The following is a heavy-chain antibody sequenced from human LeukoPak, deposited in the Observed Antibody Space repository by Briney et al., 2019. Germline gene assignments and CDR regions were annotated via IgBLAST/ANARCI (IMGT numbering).Heavy chain of an antibody. CDR1: GYTFTSYA. Sequence: GASVKVSCKASGYTFTSYAMHWVRQAPGQRLEWMGWINAGNGNTKYSQKFQGRVTITRDTSASTAYMELSSLRSEDTAVYYCARGTIYIVGDLGFDVWGQGTLVTVSS. J-gene: IGHJ5*02. CDR3: ARGTIYIVGDLGFDV. CDR2: INAGNGNT. V-gene: IGHV1-3*01. D-gene: IGHD1-26*01.